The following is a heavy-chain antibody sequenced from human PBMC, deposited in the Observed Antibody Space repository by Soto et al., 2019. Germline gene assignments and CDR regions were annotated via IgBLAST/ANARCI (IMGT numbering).Heavy chain of an antibody. V-gene: IGHV4-59*01. CDR1: GGSISSYY. CDR2: IYYSGST. Sequence: PSETLSLTCTVSGGSISSYYWSWIRQPPGKGLEWIGYIYYSGSTNYNPSLKSRVTISVDTSKNQFSLKLSSVTAADTAVYYCARQNYDILTGYYNWFDPWGQGXLVTVSS. D-gene: IGHD3-9*01. J-gene: IGHJ5*02. CDR3: ARQNYDILTGYYNWFDP.